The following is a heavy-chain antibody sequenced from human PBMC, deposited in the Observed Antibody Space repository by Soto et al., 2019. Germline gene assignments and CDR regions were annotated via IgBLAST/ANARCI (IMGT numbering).Heavy chain of an antibody. CDR2: IYPGDSDT. D-gene: IGHD3-22*01. CDR1: GYSFTSYW. J-gene: IGHJ5*02. CDR3: ARHLTREYYDSSCYHGWFDP. Sequence: PGESLKISCKGSGYSFTSYWIGWVRQMPGKGLEWMGIIYPGDSDTRYSPSLQGQVTISADKSISTAYLQWSSLKASDTAMYYCARHLTREYYDSSCYHGWFDPSGQGTLVTVSS. V-gene: IGHV5-51*01.